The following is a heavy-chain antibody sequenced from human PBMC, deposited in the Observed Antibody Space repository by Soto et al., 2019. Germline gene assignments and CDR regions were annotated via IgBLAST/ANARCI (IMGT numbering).Heavy chain of an antibody. CDR3: ARAAHYSSPFRWFDP. CDR2: IYYSGST. J-gene: IGHJ5*02. CDR1: GGSISSGGYY. D-gene: IGHD6-13*01. V-gene: IGHV4-31*03. Sequence: QVQLQESGPGLVKPSQTLSLTCTVSGGSISSGGYYWSWIRQHPGKGLEWIGYIYYSGSTYYNPSLKSRVTIAVDTSKNQFSLKLSSLTAADTAVYYCARAAHYSSPFRWFDPWGQGTLVTVSS.